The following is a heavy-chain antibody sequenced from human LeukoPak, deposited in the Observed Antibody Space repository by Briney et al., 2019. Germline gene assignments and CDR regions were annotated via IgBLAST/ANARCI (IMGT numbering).Heavy chain of an antibody. Sequence: ASVKVSCKASGYTFAAYFIHWVRQAPGQGLEWMGRINPNGGDTNYAQKFQGRVTMTGDTSISTAYMELSSLRSDDTAMYYCARVGFTSGWSNFDYWGQGTLVTVSS. CDR2: INPNGGDT. J-gene: IGHJ4*02. CDR1: GYTFAAYF. D-gene: IGHD6-13*01. CDR3: ARVGFTSGWSNFDY. V-gene: IGHV1-2*06.